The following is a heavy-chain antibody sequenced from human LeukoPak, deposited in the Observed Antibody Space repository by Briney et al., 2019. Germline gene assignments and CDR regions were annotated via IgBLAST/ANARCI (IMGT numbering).Heavy chain of an antibody. V-gene: IGHV4-59*01. CDR3: ARVVGYYDSSGRGARVFDY. D-gene: IGHD3-22*01. CDR1: GGSISSYY. J-gene: IGHJ4*02. Sequence: PETLSLTCTVSGGSISSYYWSWIRQPPGKGLEWIGYIYYSGSTNYNPSLKSRVTISVDTSKNQFSPKLSSVTAADTAVYYCARVVGYYDSSGRGARVFDYWGQGTLVTVSS. CDR2: IYYSGST.